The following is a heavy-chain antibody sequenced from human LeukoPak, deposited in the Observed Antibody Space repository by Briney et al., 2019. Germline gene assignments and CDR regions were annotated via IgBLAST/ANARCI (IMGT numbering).Heavy chain of an antibody. V-gene: IGHV4-59*01. Sequence: SETLSLTCTVSGGSISSYYWSWIRQPPGKGLEWIGYIYYSGGTNYNPSLKSRVTISVDTSKNQFSLKLSSVTAADTAVYYCARDRLRGGYDSSGYYRYFDLWGRGTLVTVSS. CDR3: ARDRLRGGYDSSGYYRYFDL. CDR1: GGSISSYY. CDR2: IYYSGGT. D-gene: IGHD3-22*01. J-gene: IGHJ2*01.